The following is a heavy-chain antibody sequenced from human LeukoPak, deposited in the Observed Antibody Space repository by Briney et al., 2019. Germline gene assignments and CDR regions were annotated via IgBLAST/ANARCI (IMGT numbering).Heavy chain of an antibody. Sequence: GRSLRLSCAASGFTFSSYAMHWVRQAPGKGLEWVAVISYDGSNKYYADSVKGRFTISRDNSKNTPYLQMNSLRAEDTAVYYCAKGEEIYDSSGYYFLGAFDIWGQGTMVTVSS. D-gene: IGHD3-22*01. CDR1: GFTFSSYA. CDR2: ISYDGSNK. CDR3: AKGEEIYDSSGYYFLGAFDI. V-gene: IGHV3-30-3*01. J-gene: IGHJ3*02.